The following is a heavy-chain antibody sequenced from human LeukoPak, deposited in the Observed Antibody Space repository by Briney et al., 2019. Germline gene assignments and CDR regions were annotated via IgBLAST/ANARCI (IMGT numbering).Heavy chain of an antibody. CDR2: INHSGST. CDR1: GGSFSGYY. D-gene: IGHD2-15*01. V-gene: IGHV4-34*01. CDR3: ARGGRMRIHYYYYMDV. J-gene: IGHJ6*03. Sequence: PSETLSLTCAVYGGSFSGYYWSWIRQPPGKGLEWIGEINHSGSTNYNPSLKSRVTISVDTSKNQFSLKLSSVTAADTAVYYCARGGRMRIHYYYYMDVWGKGTTVTVSS.